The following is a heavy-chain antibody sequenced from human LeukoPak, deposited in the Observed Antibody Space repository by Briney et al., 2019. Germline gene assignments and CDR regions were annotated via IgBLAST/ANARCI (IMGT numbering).Heavy chain of an antibody. CDR3: ARESTDSSGYTEAFDI. J-gene: IGHJ3*02. D-gene: IGHD3-22*01. CDR2: INPNSGGT. Sequence: ATVKVSCKASGYTFTGYYMHWVRQAPGQGLEWMGWINPNSGGTNYAQRFQGRVTMTRDTSISTAYMELSRLRSDDTAVYYCARESTDSSGYTEAFDIWGQGTMVTVSS. V-gene: IGHV1-2*02. CDR1: GYTFTGYY.